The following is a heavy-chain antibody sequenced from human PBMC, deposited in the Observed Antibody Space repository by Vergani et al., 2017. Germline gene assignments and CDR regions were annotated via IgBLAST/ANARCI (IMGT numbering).Heavy chain of an antibody. D-gene: IGHD2/OR15-2a*01. CDR3: ATDRNRRSYDAFDI. CDR2: IYYSGST. CDR1: GGSISSYY. J-gene: IGHJ3*02. V-gene: IGHV4-59*12. Sequence: QVQLQESGPGLVKPSETLSLTCTVSGGSISSYYWSWIRQPPGKGLEWIGYIYYSGSTNYNPSLKSRVTISVDTSKNQFSLKLSSVTAADTAVYYCATDRNRRSYDAFDIWGQGTMVTVSS.